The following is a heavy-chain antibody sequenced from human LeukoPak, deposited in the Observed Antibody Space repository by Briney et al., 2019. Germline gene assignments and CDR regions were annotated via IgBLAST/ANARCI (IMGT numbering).Heavy chain of an antibody. V-gene: IGHV1-46*01. CDR1: GYAFTSNY. J-gene: IGHJ6*02. Sequence: EASVKVSCKASGYAFTSNYIHWVRQAPGQGLEWLGIINTSGATTRYGQNFKGRVTATRDTSTSTVYMEMSSLNSEDTAVYYCARGLESSGWYGMDVWGQGTTIIVSS. D-gene: IGHD6-19*01. CDR3: ARGLESSGWYGMDV. CDR2: INTSGATT.